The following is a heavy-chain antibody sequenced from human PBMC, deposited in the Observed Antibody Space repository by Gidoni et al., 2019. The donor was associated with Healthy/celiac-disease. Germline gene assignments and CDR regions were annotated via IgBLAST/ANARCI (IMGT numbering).Heavy chain of an antibody. D-gene: IGHD5-18*01. CDR3: ARGNWAWGYSYGYNWFDP. CDR1: GYTFTSYA. CDR2: INAGNGNT. Sequence: QVQLVQSGAEVKKPGASVKVSCKASGYTFTSYAMHWVRQAPGQRLEWMGWINAGNGNTKYSQKFQGRVTITRDTSASTAYMELSSLRSEDTAVYYCARGNWAWGYSYGYNWFDPWGQGTLVTVSS. V-gene: IGHV1-3*01. J-gene: IGHJ5*02.